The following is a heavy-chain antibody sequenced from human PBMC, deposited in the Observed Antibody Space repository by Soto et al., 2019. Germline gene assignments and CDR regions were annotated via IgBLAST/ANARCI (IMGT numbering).Heavy chain of an antibody. D-gene: IGHD1-20*01. V-gene: IGHV1-69*06. CDR3: ARAPQMYNWNDVSYCDMDV. CDR2: IIPIFGTA. CDR1: GGTFSSYA. J-gene: IGHJ6*02. Sequence: ASVKVSCKASGGTFSSYAISWVRQAPGQGLEWMGGIIPIFGTANYAQKFQGRVTITADKSTSTAYMELSSLRSEDTAVYYCARAPQMYNWNDVSYCDMDVWGQGTTVTVSS.